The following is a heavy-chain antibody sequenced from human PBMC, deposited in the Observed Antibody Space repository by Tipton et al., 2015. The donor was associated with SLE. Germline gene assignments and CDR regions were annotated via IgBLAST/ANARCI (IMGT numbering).Heavy chain of an antibody. CDR2: IYTSGST. CDR1: GGSISSSSYY. J-gene: IGHJ3*02. V-gene: IGHV4-61*02. Sequence: TLSLTCTVSGGSISSSSYYWSWIRQPAGKGLEWIGRIYTSGSTNYNPSLKSRVTISVDTSKNQFSLKLSSVTAADTAVYYCAYSQAFDIWGQGTMVTVSS. D-gene: IGHD2-21*01. CDR3: AYSQAFDI.